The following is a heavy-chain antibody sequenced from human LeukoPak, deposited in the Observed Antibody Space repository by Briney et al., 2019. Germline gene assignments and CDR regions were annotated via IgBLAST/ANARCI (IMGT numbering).Heavy chain of an antibody. D-gene: IGHD1-26*01. V-gene: IGHV3-23*01. CDR3: ARDLQYSGSPLAFDI. J-gene: IGHJ3*02. CDR1: GFTFSSYA. CDR2: ISGGVGST. Sequence: SGGSLRLSCAASGFTFSSYAMNWVRQAPGKGLEWVSAISGGVGSTYYADSVKGRFTISRDNSKNTLYLQMNSLRAEDTAVYYCARDLQYSGSPLAFDIWGQGTMVTVSS.